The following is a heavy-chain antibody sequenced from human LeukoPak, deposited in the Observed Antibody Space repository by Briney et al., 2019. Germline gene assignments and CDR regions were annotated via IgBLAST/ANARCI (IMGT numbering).Heavy chain of an antibody. J-gene: IGHJ6*02. CDR1: GYTFTSYY. Sequence: ASVKVSCKASGYTFTSYYMHWVRQAPGQGLEWMGIINPSGGSTSYAQKFQGRVTMTRDTSTSTVYMELSSLRSEDTAVYYCARDRYYYGSGSYGYGMDVWGQGTTVTVSS. V-gene: IGHV1-46*01. CDR3: ARDRYYYGSGSYGYGMDV. D-gene: IGHD3-10*01. CDR2: INPSGGST.